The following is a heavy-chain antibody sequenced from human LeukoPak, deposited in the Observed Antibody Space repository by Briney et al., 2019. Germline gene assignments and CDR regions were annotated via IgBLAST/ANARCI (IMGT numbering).Heavy chain of an antibody. CDR3: ARLGSYHDF. CDR1: GASISGYY. J-gene: IGHJ4*02. CDR2: TYYTGST. Sequence: SETLSLTCTVSGASISGYYWNWIRQSPGKGLEWIGYTYYTGSTNYNPSLRGRVTISIDTSKSQFSLTLSSVTAADTAVYFCARLGSYHDFWGQGALVTVSS. D-gene: IGHD1-26*01. V-gene: IGHV4-59*08.